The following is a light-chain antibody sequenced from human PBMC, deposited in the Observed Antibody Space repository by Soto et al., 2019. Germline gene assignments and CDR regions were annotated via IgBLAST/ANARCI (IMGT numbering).Light chain of an antibody. J-gene: IGLJ1*01. CDR2: DVS. CDR1: SSDVGGYNY. V-gene: IGLV2-14*01. CDR3: SSYTSSNTRYV. Sequence: QSALTQPASVSGSPGQSITISCTGTSSDVGGYNYFSWYQQHPGKAPKLMIYDVSSRPSGVSYRFSGSKSGNTASLTISGLQAEDEADYYCSSYTSSNTRYVFGTGTKVTVL.